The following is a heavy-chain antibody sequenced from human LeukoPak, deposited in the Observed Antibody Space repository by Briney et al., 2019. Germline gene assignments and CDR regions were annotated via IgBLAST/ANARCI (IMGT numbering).Heavy chain of an antibody. CDR1: GGSISSSSYY. CDR2: IYYSGST. V-gene: IGHV4-39*01. Sequence: SETLSLTCTVSGGSISSSSYYWGWIRQPPWKGLEWIGSIYYSGSTYYNPSLKRRVTISVDTSKSEFSLKLSFVTAADTGVCYCARHGFSGGWYEYWGQGTLVAVSS. CDR3: ARHGFSGGWYEY. D-gene: IGHD6-19*01. J-gene: IGHJ4*02.